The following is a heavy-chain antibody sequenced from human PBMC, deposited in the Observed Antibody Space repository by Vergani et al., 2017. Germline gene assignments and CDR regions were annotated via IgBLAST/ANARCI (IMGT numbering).Heavy chain of an antibody. CDR1: GYTFTSYY. CDR2: INPSGGST. Sequence: QVQLVQSGAEVKKPGASVKVSCKASGYTFTSYYMHWVRQAPGQGLEWMGIINPSGGSTSYAQKFQGRVTITADESTSTAYMELSSLRSEDTAVYYCARGGPIFGVVIRSSRFDPWGQGTLVTVSS. V-gene: IGHV1-46*01. CDR3: ARGGPIFGVVIRSSRFDP. J-gene: IGHJ5*02. D-gene: IGHD3-3*01.